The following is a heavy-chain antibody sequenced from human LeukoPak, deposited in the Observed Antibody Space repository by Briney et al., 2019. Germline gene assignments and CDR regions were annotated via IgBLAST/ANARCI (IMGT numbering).Heavy chain of an antibody. CDR3: ARPRSGSYYNDAFDI. CDR2: ISSSSSYI. V-gene: IGHV3-21*01. J-gene: IGHJ3*02. D-gene: IGHD3-10*01. CDR1: GFTFSSYS. Sequence: TGGSLRLSCAASGFTFSSYSMNWVRQAPGKGLEWVSSISSSSSYIYYADSVKGRFTISRDNAKNSLYLQMNSLRAEDTAVYYCARPRSGSYYNDAFDIWGQGTMVTVSS.